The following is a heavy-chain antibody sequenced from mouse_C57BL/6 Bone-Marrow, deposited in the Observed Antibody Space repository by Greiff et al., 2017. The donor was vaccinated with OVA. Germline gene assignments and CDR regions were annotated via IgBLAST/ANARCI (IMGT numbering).Heavy chain of an antibody. CDR3: ARRGTPYRYAMDY. CDR2: IDPSDSYT. D-gene: IGHD3-3*01. CDR1: GYTFTSYW. V-gene: IGHV1-50*01. J-gene: IGHJ4*01. Sequence: VQLQQPGAELVKPGASVKLSCKASGYTFTSYWMQWVKQRPGQGLEWIGEIDPSDSYTNYNQKFKGKATLTVDTSSSTAYMQLSSLTSEDSAVYYCARRGTPYRYAMDYWGQGTSVTVSS.